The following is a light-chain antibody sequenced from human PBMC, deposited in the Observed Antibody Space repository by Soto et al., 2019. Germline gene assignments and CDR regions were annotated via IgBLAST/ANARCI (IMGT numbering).Light chain of an antibody. CDR3: QQYGSSLIP. V-gene: IGKV3-20*01. J-gene: IGKJ5*01. Sequence: EGVLTQSPGTLSLSPGERATLSCRASQSVSSSYLAWYQQKPGQAPGLLIYGASTRATGIPDRFSASGSGTDFPLTISGLEPEDFAVYYCQQYGSSLIPFGQGTRLEIK. CDR2: GAS. CDR1: QSVSSSY.